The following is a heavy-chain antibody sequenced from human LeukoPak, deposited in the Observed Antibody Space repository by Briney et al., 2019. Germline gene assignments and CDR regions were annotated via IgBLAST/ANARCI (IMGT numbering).Heavy chain of an antibody. Sequence: ASVKVSCKASGYTFTSYGISWVRQAPGQGLEWMGWISAYNGNTNYAQKLQGRVTMTTDTSTSTAYMELRSLRSDDTAVYYCARVITWDYGDYGEWFDPWGQGTLVTVSS. CDR3: ARVITWDYGDYGEWFDP. V-gene: IGHV1-18*01. D-gene: IGHD4-17*01. CDR2: ISAYNGNT. CDR1: GYTFTSYG. J-gene: IGHJ5*02.